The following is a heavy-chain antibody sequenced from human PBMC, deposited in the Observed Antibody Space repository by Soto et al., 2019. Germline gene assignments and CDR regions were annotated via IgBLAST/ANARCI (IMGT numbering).Heavy chain of an antibody. V-gene: IGHV3-53*01. CDR1: GFAVYSTY. CDR3: ARGGGSNPFHS. J-gene: IGHJ3*02. Sequence: GGSLRLSCAACGFAVYSTYMTWVRQAPGEGLECFSVIYSGGSTYYADSVKGRFTISRDIFKNTVYFQMNSLSAEDTAVYYCARGGGSNPFHSWGQGTMVLVSS. CDR2: IYSGGST. D-gene: IGHD2-15*01.